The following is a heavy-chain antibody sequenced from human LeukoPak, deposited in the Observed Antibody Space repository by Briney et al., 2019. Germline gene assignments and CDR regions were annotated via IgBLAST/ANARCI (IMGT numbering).Heavy chain of an antibody. Sequence: GGSLRLSCAASGFTVSSNYMSWVRQAPGKGLEWVANMKEDGRQKNYVDSVKGRFTISRDNAKNSLFLQMNSLRAEDTAVYYCARDMAGSFDYWGQGTLVTVSS. V-gene: IGHV3-7*01. CDR2: MKEDGRQK. J-gene: IGHJ4*02. CDR1: GFTVSSNY. D-gene: IGHD6-19*01. CDR3: ARDMAGSFDY.